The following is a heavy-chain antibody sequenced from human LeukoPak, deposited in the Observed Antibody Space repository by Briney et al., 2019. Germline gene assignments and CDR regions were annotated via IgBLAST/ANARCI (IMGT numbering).Heavy chain of an antibody. Sequence: LETLSLTCTVSGGSISSSRYYWGWIRQPPGKGLEWIGSMYYSGSTYYNPSLKSRVTISVDTSKNQFSLNLISVTAADTAVYYCARECYYDSTGHYFDYWGQGTLVTVPS. V-gene: IGHV4-39*07. CDR3: ARECYYDSTGHYFDY. CDR1: GGSISSSRYY. CDR2: MYYSGST. D-gene: IGHD3-22*01. J-gene: IGHJ4*02.